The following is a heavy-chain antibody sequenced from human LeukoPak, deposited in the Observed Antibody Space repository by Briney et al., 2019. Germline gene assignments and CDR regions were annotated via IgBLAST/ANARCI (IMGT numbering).Heavy chain of an antibody. J-gene: IGHJ3*02. V-gene: IGHV4-39*01. CDR3: ARHSKGGSYYPFPDAFDI. CDR2: MYYSGST. Sequence: PSETLSLTCTVPGGSISSSSYYWGWIRQPPGKGLEWIGSMYYSGSTYYNPSLQSRVTISVDTSKNQFSLKLSSVTAAETAVYYCARHSKGGSYYPFPDAFDIWGQGTMVTVSS. D-gene: IGHD1-26*01. CDR1: GGSISSSSYY.